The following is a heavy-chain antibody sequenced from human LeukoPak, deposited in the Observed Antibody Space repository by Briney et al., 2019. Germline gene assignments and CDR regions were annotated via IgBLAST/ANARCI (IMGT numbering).Heavy chain of an antibody. J-gene: IGHJ4*02. CDR1: GFTLSSYW. CDR2: IKQDGSEK. V-gene: IGHV3-7*01. CDR3: ARDSVATILGYYFDY. D-gene: IGHD5-12*01. Sequence: GGSLRLSCAASGFTLSSYWMSWVRQAPGKGLEWVANIKQDGSEKYYVDSVKGRFTISRDNAKNSLYLQMNSLRAEDTAVYYCARDSVATILGYYFDYWGQGTLVTVSS.